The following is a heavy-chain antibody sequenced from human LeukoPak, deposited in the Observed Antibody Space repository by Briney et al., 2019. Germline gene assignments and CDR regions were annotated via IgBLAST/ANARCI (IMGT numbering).Heavy chain of an antibody. CDR1: GGSISSGDYY. CDR3: ARKDYYDSSGALGP. CDR2: IYYSGST. J-gene: IGHJ5*02. Sequence: SETLSLTCTVSGGSISSGDYYWSWIRQPPGKGLEWIGYIYYSGSTYYNPSLKSRVTISVDTSKNQFSLKLSSVTAADTAVYYCARKDYYDSSGALGPWGQGTLVTVSS. V-gene: IGHV4-30-4*01. D-gene: IGHD3-22*01.